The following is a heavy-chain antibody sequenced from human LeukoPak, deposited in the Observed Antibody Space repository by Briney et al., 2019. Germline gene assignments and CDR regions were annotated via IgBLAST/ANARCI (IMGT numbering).Heavy chain of an antibody. Sequence: GGSLRLSCVASGFTFRNYWMTWVRQAPGKGLEWVANIKQDGTEKDYVDSVKGRFTISRDSAKNSLYLRMSSLRAEDTAVYYCARMNSGYNYVDYYFYYYMDVWGRGTTVTVSS. J-gene: IGHJ6*03. CDR2: IKQDGTEK. CDR1: GFTFRNYW. D-gene: IGHD5-12*01. CDR3: ARMNSGYNYVDYYFYYYMDV. V-gene: IGHV3-7*01.